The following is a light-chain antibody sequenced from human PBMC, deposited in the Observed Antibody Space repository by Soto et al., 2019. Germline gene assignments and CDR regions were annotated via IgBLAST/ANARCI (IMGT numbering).Light chain of an antibody. V-gene: IGLV2-8*01. CDR1: SSDVGGYNS. CDR2: EVN. Sequence: QSVLPQPPSASGSPGQSVTISCTGTSSDVGGYNSVSWYQQHPGKAPKLMIYEVNKRPSGVPDRFSGSKSGNTASLTVSGLQAEDEADYYCSSYAGSNNVFGTGTKVTVL. J-gene: IGLJ1*01. CDR3: SSYAGSNNV.